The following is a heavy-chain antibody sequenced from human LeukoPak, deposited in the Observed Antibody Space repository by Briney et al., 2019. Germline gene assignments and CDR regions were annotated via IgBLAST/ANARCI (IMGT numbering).Heavy chain of an antibody. J-gene: IGHJ3*02. CDR2: ISYDGSNK. CDR3: ARQYYYDSSGYYRDAFDI. CDR1: GFTFSSYA. Sequence: PGGSLRLSCAASGFTFSSYAMHWVRQAPGKGLEWVAVISYDGSNKYYADSVKGRFTIFRDNSKNTLYLQMNSLRAEDTAVYYCARQYYYDSSGYYRDAFDIWGQGTMVTVSS. V-gene: IGHV3-30*04. D-gene: IGHD3-22*01.